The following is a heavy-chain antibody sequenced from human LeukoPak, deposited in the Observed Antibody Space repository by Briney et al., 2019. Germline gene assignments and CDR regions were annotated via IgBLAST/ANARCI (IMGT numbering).Heavy chain of an antibody. Sequence: PGGSLRLSCAASGFTFSSYAMHWVRQAPGKGLEWVAVISYDGSNKYYADSVKGRFTISRDNSKNTLYLQINSLRAEDTAVYYCARSGQSGLPWGHDAFDIWGQGTMVTASS. D-gene: IGHD2-2*01. CDR2: ISYDGSNK. V-gene: IGHV3-30-3*01. J-gene: IGHJ3*02. CDR1: GFTFSSYA. CDR3: ARSGQSGLPWGHDAFDI.